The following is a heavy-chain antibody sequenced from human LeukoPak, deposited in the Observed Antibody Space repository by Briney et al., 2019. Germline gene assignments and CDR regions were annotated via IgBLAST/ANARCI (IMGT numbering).Heavy chain of an antibody. CDR3: AKDTSSSWYAAYFDY. CDR2: ISSSSSYI. Sequence: KPGGSLRLSCAASGFTFSSYSMNWVRQAPGKGLEWVSSISSSSSYIYYADSVKGRFTISRDNAKNSLYLQMNSLRAEDMALYYCAKDTSSSWYAAYFDYWGQGTLVTVSS. CDR1: GFTFSSYS. J-gene: IGHJ4*02. V-gene: IGHV3-21*04. D-gene: IGHD6-13*01.